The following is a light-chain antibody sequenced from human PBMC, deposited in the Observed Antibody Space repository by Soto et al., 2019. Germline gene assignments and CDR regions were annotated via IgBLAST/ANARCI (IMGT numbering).Light chain of an antibody. Sequence: VMAQSAGTLSVSLGERATLSCRASQSVSIHLAWYQQKPGQAPRLLIYDTSTRATGIPARFSGSGSGTEFTLTISSLQSEDFAVYYCQQYNGWPITFGQGTRLEIK. J-gene: IGKJ5*01. CDR2: DTS. CDR3: QQYNGWPIT. CDR1: QSVSIH. V-gene: IGKV3-15*01.